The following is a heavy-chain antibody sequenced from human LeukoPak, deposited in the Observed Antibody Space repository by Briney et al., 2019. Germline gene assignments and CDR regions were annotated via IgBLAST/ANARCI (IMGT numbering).Heavy chain of an antibody. CDR2: INNRGDTT. J-gene: IGHJ4*02. V-gene: IGHV3-23*01. Sequence: PGGSLRLSCAASGLTFSSYAMNWVRQAPGKGLEWVSSINNRGDTTYYADSVKGRFTVSRDNSNDTLYLQMNSLRADDTAIYYCAKSWTVINYFDFWGQGTLVTVSS. CDR3: AKSWTVINYFDF. CDR1: GLTFSSYA. D-gene: IGHD4-17*01.